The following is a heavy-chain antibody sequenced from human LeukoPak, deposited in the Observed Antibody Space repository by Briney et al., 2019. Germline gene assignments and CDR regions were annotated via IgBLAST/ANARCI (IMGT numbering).Heavy chain of an antibody. CDR1: GFTFSSYG. V-gene: IGHV3-30*18. CDR3: AKDFVLTIFYGNSPLGY. Sequence: PGRSLRLSCAASGFTFSSYGMHWVRQAPGKGLEWVAVISYDGSNKYYADSVKGRFTISRDNSKNTLYLQMNSLRAEDTAVYYCAKDFVLTIFYGNSPLGYWGQGTLVTVSS. CDR2: ISYDGSNK. D-gene: IGHD3-9*01. J-gene: IGHJ4*02.